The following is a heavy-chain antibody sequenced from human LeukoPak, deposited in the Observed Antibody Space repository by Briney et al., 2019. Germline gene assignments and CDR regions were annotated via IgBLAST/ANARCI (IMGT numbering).Heavy chain of an antibody. V-gene: IGHV4-59*01. J-gene: IGHJ6*03. CDR3: ARFPGSAEYRHYYYMDV. CDR2: IYYSGSS. D-gene: IGHD3-10*01. Sequence: PETLSPTCTVSAGSTSNYFWNCIRQPPGNGLESIGSIYYSGSSNYNPSLKSQVTISLDTSKNQFSLRLSSVTAADTAVYYCARFPGSAEYRHYYYMDVWGRGTTVTVSS. CDR1: AGSTSNYF.